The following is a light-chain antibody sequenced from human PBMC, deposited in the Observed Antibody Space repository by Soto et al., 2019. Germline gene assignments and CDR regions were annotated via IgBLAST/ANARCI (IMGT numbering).Light chain of an antibody. CDR1: QSIDSY. CDR2: AAS. CDR3: QQSYTTLRT. Sequence: DIQMTQSPSSLSASVGDRVTITCRASQSIDSYLHWYQHKPGKAPKLLIYAASSLQSGVPSRLSGSGSGTDFTLTISSLQPEDFATYYCQQSYTTLRTFGQGTKVEIK. J-gene: IGKJ1*01. V-gene: IGKV1-39*01.